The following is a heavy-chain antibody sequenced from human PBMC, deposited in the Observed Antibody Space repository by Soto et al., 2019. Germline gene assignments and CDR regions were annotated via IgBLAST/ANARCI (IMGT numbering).Heavy chain of an antibody. J-gene: IGHJ6*02. CDR1: GYTFTSDA. CDR3: ARGRFTEDSNYHSGMDV. V-gene: IGHV1-3*01. D-gene: IGHD2-8*02. CDR2: INAGNGYT. Sequence: ASVKVSCKASGYTFTSDAMHWVRQAPGQRLEWMGWINAGNGYTKYSQKFQGRVTITRDTSASTLYMELSSLISEDTAVYYCARGRFTEDSNYHSGMDVWGQGTTVTVSS.